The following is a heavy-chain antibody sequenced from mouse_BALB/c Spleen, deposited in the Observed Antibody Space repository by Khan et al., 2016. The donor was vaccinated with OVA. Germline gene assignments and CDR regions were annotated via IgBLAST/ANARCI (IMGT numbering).Heavy chain of an antibody. CDR1: GYTFTSYW. V-gene: IGHV1S41*01. CDR3: ARENYYGSTCYAMDY. J-gene: IGHJ4*01. Sequence: DLVKPGASVKLSCKASGYTFTSYWINWIKQRPGQGLEWIGRIAPGSGSTYYNEMFKGKATLTVDTSSSTAYIPLSSLSSEDSAVYFCARENYYGSTCYAMDYWGQGTSVTVSS. CDR2: IAPGSGST. D-gene: IGHD1-1*01.